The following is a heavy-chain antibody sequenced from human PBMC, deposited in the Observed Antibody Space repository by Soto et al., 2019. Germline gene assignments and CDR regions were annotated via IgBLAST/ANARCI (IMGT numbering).Heavy chain of an antibody. CDR3: ANNPSWPKGDAFDI. Sequence: GGSLRLSCAASGFTFSSYGMHWVRQAPGKGLEWVAVISCDGSNKYYADSVKGRFTISRDNSKNTLYLQMNSLRAEDTAVYYCANNPSWPKGDAFDIWGQGTMVTVSS. CDR1: GFTFSSYG. D-gene: IGHD2-2*01. CDR2: ISCDGSNK. V-gene: IGHV3-30*18. J-gene: IGHJ3*02.